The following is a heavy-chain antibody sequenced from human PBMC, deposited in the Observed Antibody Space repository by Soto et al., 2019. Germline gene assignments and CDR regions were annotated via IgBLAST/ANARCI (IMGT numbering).Heavy chain of an antibody. CDR1: GYTFTGYY. V-gene: IGHV1-2*04. Sequence: QVQLVQSGAEMKKPGASVKVTCKASGYTFTGYYIHWVRQAPGQGLEWMGWINPNSGGANYAQRLQGWVTMTRDTSISTAYRELTRLKSDDTAVYFCARGQPHFYDGMDVWGQGTTVTVS. CDR3: ARGQPHFYDGMDV. CDR2: INPNSGGA. J-gene: IGHJ6*02.